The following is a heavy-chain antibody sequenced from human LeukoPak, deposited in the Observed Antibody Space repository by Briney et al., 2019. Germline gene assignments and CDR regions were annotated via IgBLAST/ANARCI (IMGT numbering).Heavy chain of an antibody. Sequence: PGGSLRLSCVASGFTFSSYAMSWVRQAPGKGLEWVSAISGSGGSTYYADSVKGRFTISRDNSKNTLYLQMNSLRAEDTAVYYCAKDGKQWLAPHGDYFDYWGQGTLVTVSS. V-gene: IGHV3-23*01. CDR2: ISGSGGST. J-gene: IGHJ4*02. CDR1: GFTFSSYA. CDR3: AKDGKQWLAPHGDYFDY. D-gene: IGHD6-19*01.